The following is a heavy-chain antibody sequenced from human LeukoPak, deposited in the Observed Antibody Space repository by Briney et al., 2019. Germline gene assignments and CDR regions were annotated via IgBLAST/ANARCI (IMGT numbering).Heavy chain of an antibody. CDR1: GYTFTSYD. CDR3: ARDTENIVGAISFDY. V-gene: IGHV1-2*02. Sequence: GASVKVSCKASGYTFTSYDINWVRQATGQGLEWMGWINPNSGGTNYAQKFQGRVTMTRDTSISTAYMELSRLRSDDTAVYYCARDTENIVGAISFDYWGQGTLVTVSS. CDR2: INPNSGGT. J-gene: IGHJ4*02. D-gene: IGHD1-26*01.